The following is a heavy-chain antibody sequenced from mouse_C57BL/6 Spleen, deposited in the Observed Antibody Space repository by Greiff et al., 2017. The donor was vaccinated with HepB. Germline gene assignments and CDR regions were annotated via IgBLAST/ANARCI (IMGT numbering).Heavy chain of an antibody. D-gene: IGHD1-1*01. V-gene: IGHV5-16*01. CDR3: ARETYGSSYGNAMDY. CDR1: GFTFSDYY. Sequence: DVKLVESEGGLVQPGSSMKLSCTASGFTFSDYYMAWVRQVPEKGLEWVANINYDGSSTYYLDSLKSRFIISRDNAKNILYLQMSSLKSEDTATYYCARETYGSSYGNAMDYWGQGTSVTVSS. CDR2: INYDGSST. J-gene: IGHJ4*01.